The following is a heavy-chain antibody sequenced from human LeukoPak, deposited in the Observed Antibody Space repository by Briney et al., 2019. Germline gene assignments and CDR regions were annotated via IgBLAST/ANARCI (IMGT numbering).Heavy chain of an antibody. J-gene: IGHJ6*03. CDR1: GFTFSSYG. CDR3: AKDRVSMVRGVYYYYYYMDV. Sequence: GGSLRLSCAASGFTFSSYGMHWVRQAPGKGLEWVAFILYDGSNKYYADSVKGRFTISRDNSKNTLYLQMNSLRVEDTAVYYCAKDRVSMVRGVYYYYYYMDVWGKGTTVTVSS. V-gene: IGHV3-30*02. CDR2: ILYDGSNK. D-gene: IGHD3-10*01.